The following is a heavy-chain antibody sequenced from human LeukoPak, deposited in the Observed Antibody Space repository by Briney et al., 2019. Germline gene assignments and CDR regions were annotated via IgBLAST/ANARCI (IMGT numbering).Heavy chain of an antibody. D-gene: IGHD1-26*01. J-gene: IGHJ4*02. CDR2: ISGRGDAT. CDR3: AKDRENDYGDY. CDR1: GFTFSPYA. Sequence: GGSLRLSCAASGFTFSPYAMTWVRQAPGKGLEWVSTISGRGDATYYADSVEGRFTISRDNSKNTLYLQMNSLRAEDTAVYYCAKDRENDYGDYWGQGTLVTVSS. V-gene: IGHV3-23*01.